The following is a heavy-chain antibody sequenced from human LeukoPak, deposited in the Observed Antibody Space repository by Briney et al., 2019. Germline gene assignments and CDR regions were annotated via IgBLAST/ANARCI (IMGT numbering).Heavy chain of an antibody. CDR1: GYSFTSYG. CDR3: ARDRSSGSDYGDY. CDR2: ISAYNGAT. J-gene: IGHJ4*02. D-gene: IGHD1-26*01. Sequence: ASVKVSCKASGYSFTSYGITWVRQAPGQGLEWLGWISAYNGATKYAQRLQGRLTMTIDTSTNTAYMDVRSLTSDDTALYLCARDRSSGSDYGDYWGQGTLVTVSS. V-gene: IGHV1-18*01.